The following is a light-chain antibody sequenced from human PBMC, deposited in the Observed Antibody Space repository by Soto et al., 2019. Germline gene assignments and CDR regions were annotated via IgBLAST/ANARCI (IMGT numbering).Light chain of an antibody. CDR1: QSVSSSF. Sequence: EIVLTQSPGTLSLSPGERATLSCRASQSVSSSFLAWYQQKPGQAPRLLIYGASNRATGIPDRFSGSGSGTDFALTISRQEPEDFAVYYCQQYVPSPWAFGQGTKVAIE. V-gene: IGKV3-20*01. J-gene: IGKJ1*01. CDR3: QQYVPSPWA. CDR2: GAS.